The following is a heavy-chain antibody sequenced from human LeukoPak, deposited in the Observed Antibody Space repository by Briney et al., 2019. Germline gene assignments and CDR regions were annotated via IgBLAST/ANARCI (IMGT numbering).Heavy chain of an antibody. Sequence: SETLSLTCAVYGGSFSGYYWSWIRQPPGKGLEWIGEINHSGSTNYNPSLKSRVTISVDTSKNQFSLKLSSVTAADTAVYYCAREDYLGNRELDPWGQGTLVTVSS. V-gene: IGHV4-34*01. CDR3: AREDYLGNRELDP. D-gene: IGHD4/OR15-4a*01. CDR2: INHSGST. J-gene: IGHJ5*02. CDR1: GGSFSGYY.